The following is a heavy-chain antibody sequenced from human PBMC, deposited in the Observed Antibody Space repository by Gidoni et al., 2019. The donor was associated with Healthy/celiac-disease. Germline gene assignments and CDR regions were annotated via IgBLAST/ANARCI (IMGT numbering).Heavy chain of an antibody. V-gene: IGHV1-46*01. D-gene: IGHD3-3*01. CDR1: GYTFTSYY. CDR3: ARASRFLEWLPYYYYYMDV. CDR2: LNPSGGST. J-gene: IGHJ6*03. Sequence: QVQLVQAGAEETKPGASVKVSCKASGYTFTSYYMHCVRQAAGQGLEWMGILNPSGGSTSYAQKFQGRVTMTRDTSTSTVYMELSSLRSEDTAVYYCARASRFLEWLPYYYYYMDVWGKGTTVTVSS.